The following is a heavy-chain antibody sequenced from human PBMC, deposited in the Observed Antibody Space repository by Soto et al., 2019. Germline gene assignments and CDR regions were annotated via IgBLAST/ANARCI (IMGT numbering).Heavy chain of an antibody. D-gene: IGHD3-3*01. V-gene: IGHV1-69*13. CDR3: ARDRITIFGVVNNWFDP. CDR2: IIPIFGTT. J-gene: IGHJ5*02. Sequence: SVKVSCKASGGTFSSYAISWVRQAPGQGLEWMGGIIPIFGTTNYAQKFQGRVTITADESTSTAYMELSSLRSEDTAVYYCARDRITIFGVVNNWFDPWGQGTLVTVSS. CDR1: GGTFSSYA.